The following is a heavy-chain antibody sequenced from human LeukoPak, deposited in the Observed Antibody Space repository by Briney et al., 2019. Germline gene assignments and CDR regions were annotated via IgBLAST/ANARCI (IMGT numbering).Heavy chain of an antibody. V-gene: IGHV3-9*01. Sequence: GGSLRLSCAASGFTFDDYAMHWVRQAPGKGLEWVSGISWNSGSIGYADSVKGRFTISRDNSKNTLYLQMNSLRAEDTAVYYCVQSQYYFHSGSQDYWGQGTLVTVSS. CDR1: GFTFDDYA. J-gene: IGHJ4*02. CDR3: VQSQYYFHSGSQDY. D-gene: IGHD3-10*01. CDR2: ISWNSGSI.